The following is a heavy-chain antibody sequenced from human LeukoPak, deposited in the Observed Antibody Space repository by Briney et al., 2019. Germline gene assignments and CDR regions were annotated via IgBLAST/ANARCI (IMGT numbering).Heavy chain of an antibody. CDR1: GYSFSSGYY. CDR3: ASTSSGGY. CDR2: IYHSGST. J-gene: IGHJ4*02. D-gene: IGHD2-15*01. Sequence: SETLSLTCTVSGYSFSSGYYWGWIRQPPGKGLEWIGSIYHSGSTYYNPSLKSRVTISVDTSKNQFSLKLSSVTAADTAVYYCASTSSGGYWGQGTLVTVSS. V-gene: IGHV4-38-2*02.